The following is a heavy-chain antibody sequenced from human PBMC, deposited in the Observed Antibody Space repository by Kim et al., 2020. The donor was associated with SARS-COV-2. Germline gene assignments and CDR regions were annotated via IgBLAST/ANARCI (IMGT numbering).Heavy chain of an antibody. Sequence: GGSLRLSCAASGFTFSSYAMHWVRQAPGKGLEWVAVISYDGSNKYYADSVKGRFTISRDNSKNTLYLQMNSLRAEDTAVYYCARGNYCSSTSCYDRGTFDIGGQGTMVTVAS. CDR2: ISYDGSNK. J-gene: IGHJ3*02. V-gene: IGHV3-30*04. D-gene: IGHD2-2*01. CDR1: GFTFSSYA. CDR3: ARGNYCSSTSCYDRGTFDI.